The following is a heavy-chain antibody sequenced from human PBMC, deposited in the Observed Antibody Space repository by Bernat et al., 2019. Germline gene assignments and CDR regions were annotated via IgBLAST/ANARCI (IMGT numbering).Heavy chain of an antibody. V-gene: IGHV3-23*04. Sequence: EVQLVESGGGLVQPGGSLRLSCAASGFTFSSYAMSWVRQAPGKGLEWVSAISGSGGGTYYADSVKGRFTISRDNSKNTLYLQMNSLRAEDTAVYYCAKVPNCSGGSCYDNWFDPWGQGTLVTVSS. CDR2: ISGSGGGT. CDR1: GFTFSSYA. D-gene: IGHD2-15*01. J-gene: IGHJ5*02. CDR3: AKVPNCSGGSCYDNWFDP.